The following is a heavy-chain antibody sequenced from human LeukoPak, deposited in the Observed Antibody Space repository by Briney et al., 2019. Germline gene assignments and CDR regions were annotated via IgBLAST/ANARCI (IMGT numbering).Heavy chain of an antibody. D-gene: IGHD3-3*01. CDR1: GYTFTGYY. CDR2: INPNSGGT. J-gene: IGHJ4*02. CDR3: ARDPTIFEALGY. V-gene: IGHV1-2*06. Sequence: ASVKVSCKASGYTFTGYYMHWVRQAPRQGLEWMGRINPNSGGTNYAQKFQGRVTMTRDTSISTAYMELSRLRSDDTAVYYCARDPTIFEALGYWGQGTLVTVSS.